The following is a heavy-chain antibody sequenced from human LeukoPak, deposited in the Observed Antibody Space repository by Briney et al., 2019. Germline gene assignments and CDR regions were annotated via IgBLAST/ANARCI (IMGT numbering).Heavy chain of an antibody. D-gene: IGHD2/OR15-2a*01. CDR1: GFTFSSHW. CDR3: ARVYDYYYYMDV. J-gene: IGHJ6*03. V-gene: IGHV3-74*01. CDR2: INGYGSST. Sequence: GGSLRLSCAASGFTFSSHWMHWVRHAPGKGLVWVSRINGYGSSTNYADSVKGRFTISRDNAKNTLFLQMNSLRAEDTAVYYCARVYDYYYYMDVWGKGTTVTISS.